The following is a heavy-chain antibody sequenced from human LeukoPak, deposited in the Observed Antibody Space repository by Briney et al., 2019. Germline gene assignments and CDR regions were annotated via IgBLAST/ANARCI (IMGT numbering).Heavy chain of an antibody. J-gene: IGHJ3*02. CDR3: ARDSYYYDSSGYPLHMAFDI. Sequence: ASVKVSCXASGYTFTSYGISWVRQAPGQGLEWMGWISAYNGNTNYAQKLQGRVTMTTDTSTSTAYMELRSLRSDDTAVYYCARDSYYYDSSGYPLHMAFDIWGQGTMATVSS. V-gene: IGHV1-18*01. D-gene: IGHD3-22*01. CDR2: ISAYNGNT. CDR1: GYTFTSYG.